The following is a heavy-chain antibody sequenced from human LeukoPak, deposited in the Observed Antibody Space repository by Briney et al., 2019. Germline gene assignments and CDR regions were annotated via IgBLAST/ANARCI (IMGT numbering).Heavy chain of an antibody. Sequence: GGSLRLSCAASGFTFSSYSMNWVRQAPGKGLEWVSYISSSSSYIYYADSVKGRFTISRDNAKNSLYLQMNSLRAEDTAVYYCASRDFWSGYYLGAFDIWGQGTMVTVSS. J-gene: IGHJ3*02. D-gene: IGHD3-3*01. V-gene: IGHV3-21*05. CDR1: GFTFSSYS. CDR3: ASRDFWSGYYLGAFDI. CDR2: ISSSSSYI.